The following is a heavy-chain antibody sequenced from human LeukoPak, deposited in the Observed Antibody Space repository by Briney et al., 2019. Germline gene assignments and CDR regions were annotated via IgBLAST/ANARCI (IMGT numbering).Heavy chain of an antibody. J-gene: IGHJ4*02. CDR3: AREGSDY. V-gene: IGHV1-8*03. CDR1: VYTFTSYD. Sequence: GASVKVSCKASVYTFTSYDINWVRQATGQGLEWMGYMNPTSGNTGYAQKFQGRVTITKNTSTRTAYMELSSLRSDDTAVYYCAREGSDYWGQGNLVTVSS. CDR2: MNPTSGNT.